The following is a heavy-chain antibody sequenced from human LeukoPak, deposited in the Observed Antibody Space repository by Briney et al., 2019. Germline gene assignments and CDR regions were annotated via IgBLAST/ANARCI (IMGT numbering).Heavy chain of an antibody. J-gene: IGHJ3*02. V-gene: IGHV4-39*01. CDR3: ARRIYDYVWGSYRHNDAFDI. Sequence: PSETLSLTRTVSGGSISSSSYYWGWIRQPPGKGLEWIGSIYYSGSTYYNPSLKSRVTISVDTSKNQFSLKPSSVTAADTAVYYCARRIYDYVWGSYRHNDAFDIWGQGTMATVSS. CDR1: GGSISSSSYY. D-gene: IGHD3-16*02. CDR2: IYYSGST.